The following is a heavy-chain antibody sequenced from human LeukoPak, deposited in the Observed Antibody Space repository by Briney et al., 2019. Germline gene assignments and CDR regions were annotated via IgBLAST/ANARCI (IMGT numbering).Heavy chain of an antibody. Sequence: ASVKVSCKAPGYTFTSYAMHWVRQAPGQGLEWMGWINAGNGNTKYSQKFQGRVTITRDTSASTAYMELSSLRSEDTAVYYCARDLESTVTYGVMDYWGQGTLDTVSS. CDR3: ARDLESTVTYGVMDY. D-gene: IGHD4-17*01. J-gene: IGHJ4*02. CDR2: INAGNGNT. V-gene: IGHV1-3*01. CDR1: GYTFTSYA.